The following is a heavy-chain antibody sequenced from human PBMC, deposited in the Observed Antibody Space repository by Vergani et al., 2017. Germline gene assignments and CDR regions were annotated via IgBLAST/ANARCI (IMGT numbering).Heavy chain of an antibody. J-gene: IGHJ5*02. Sequence: VQLVESGGGVVQPGRSLRLSCAASGFTFSSYGMHWVRQAPGKGLEWVSAISGSGGSTYYADSVKGRFTISRDNSKNTLYLQMNSLRAEDTAVYYCAKDRITIFGVVTNWFDPWGQGTLVTVSS. CDR2: ISGSGGST. V-gene: IGHV3-23*04. D-gene: IGHD3-3*01. CDR3: AKDRITIFGVVTNWFDP. CDR1: GFTFSSYG.